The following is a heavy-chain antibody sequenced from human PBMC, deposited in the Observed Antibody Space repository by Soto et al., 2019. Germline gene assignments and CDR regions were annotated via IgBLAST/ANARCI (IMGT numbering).Heavy chain of an antibody. V-gene: IGHV5-10-1*01. Sequence: PGESRKISCKGSGYSFTSYWISWVRQMPGKGLEWVGRIDPSDSYTNYSPSFQGHVTISADKSISTAYLQWSSLKASDTAMYYCARVAGLGKYFDYWGQGTLVTVSS. CDR2: IDPSDSYT. CDR1: GYSFTSYW. CDR3: ARVAGLGKYFDY. D-gene: IGHD7-27*01. J-gene: IGHJ4*02.